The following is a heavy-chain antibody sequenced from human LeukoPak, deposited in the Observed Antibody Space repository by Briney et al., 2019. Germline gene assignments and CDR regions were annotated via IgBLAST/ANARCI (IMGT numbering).Heavy chain of an antibody. CDR2: ISYDGSNK. CDR1: GFTLSSYA. J-gene: IGHJ4*02. D-gene: IGHD3-10*01. V-gene: IGHV3-30*04. CDR3: AREPVLLWFGEHQYYFDY. Sequence: GGSLRLSCAASGFTLSSYAMHWVRQAPGKGLEWVAVISYDGSNKYYADSVKGRFTISRDNSKNTLYLQMNSLRAEDTAVYYCAREPVLLWFGEHQYYFDYWGQGTLVTVSS.